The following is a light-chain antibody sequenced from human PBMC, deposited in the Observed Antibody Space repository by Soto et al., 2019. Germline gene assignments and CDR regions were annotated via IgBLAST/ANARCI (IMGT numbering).Light chain of an antibody. CDR3: QQRHMWPIT. CDR2: DAS. CDR1: QSISSW. J-gene: IGKJ5*01. V-gene: IGKV1-5*01. Sequence: DIPMTQSPSTLSASVGDRVTITCRASQSISSWLAWYQQKPGKAPKLLIYDASSLESGVPSRFSGSGSGTEFTLTISSLQPDDFAVYYCQQRHMWPITFGQGTRLEIK.